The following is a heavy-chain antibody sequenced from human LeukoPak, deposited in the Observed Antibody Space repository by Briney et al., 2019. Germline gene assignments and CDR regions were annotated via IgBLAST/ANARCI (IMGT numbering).Heavy chain of an antibody. CDR3: ARVQNSYHYDSSGYVYY. Sequence: GGSLRLSCAASGFTVSSNYMSWVRQAPGKGLEWVSVIYSGGSTYYADSVKGRFTISRDNSKNTLYLQMNSLRAEDTAVYYCARVQNSYHYDSSGYVYYWGQGTLVTVSS. V-gene: IGHV3-66*01. D-gene: IGHD3-22*01. J-gene: IGHJ4*02. CDR1: GFTVSSNY. CDR2: IYSGGST.